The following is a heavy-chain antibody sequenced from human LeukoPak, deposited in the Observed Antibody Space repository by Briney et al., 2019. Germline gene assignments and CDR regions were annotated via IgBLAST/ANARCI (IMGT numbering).Heavy chain of an antibody. CDR3: ASGTYLEMDY. J-gene: IGHJ4*02. V-gene: IGHV4-34*01. Sequence: SETLSLTCAVYGGSFSGYYWSWIRQPPGNGLEWIGEINHSGSTNYNPSLKSRVTISVDTSKNQFSLKLSSVTAADTAVYYCASGTYLEMDYWGQGTLVTVSS. D-gene: IGHD5-24*01. CDR1: GGSFSGYY. CDR2: INHSGST.